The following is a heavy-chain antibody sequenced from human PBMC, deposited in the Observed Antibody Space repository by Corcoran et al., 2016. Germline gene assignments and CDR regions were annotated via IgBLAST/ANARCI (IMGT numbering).Heavy chain of an antibody. Sequence: QVQLQQWGAGLLKPSETLSLTCAVYGGSFSGYYWRWIRQPPGKGLEWLGEINHSGSTNYNPSLKSRVTISVDTSKNQFYLTLSSVTAAATAVYYCARRHGSSWADAFDIWGQGTMVTVSS. V-gene: IGHV4-34*01. D-gene: IGHD6-13*01. CDR1: GGSFSGYY. CDR2: INHSGST. J-gene: IGHJ3*02. CDR3: ARRHGSSWADAFDI.